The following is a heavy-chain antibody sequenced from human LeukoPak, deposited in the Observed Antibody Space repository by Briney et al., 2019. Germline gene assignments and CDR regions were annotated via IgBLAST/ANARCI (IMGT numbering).Heavy chain of an antibody. J-gene: IGHJ4*02. CDR1: GGSFSGYY. Sequence: PSETLSLTCAVYGGSFSGYYWSWIRQPPGKGLEWIGEINHSGSTNYNPSLKSRVTISVDTSKNQFSLKLSSVTAADTAVYYCARPRFYGYCDYWGQGTLVTVSS. CDR2: INHSGST. CDR3: ARPRFYGYCDY. D-gene: IGHD3-10*01. V-gene: IGHV4-34*01.